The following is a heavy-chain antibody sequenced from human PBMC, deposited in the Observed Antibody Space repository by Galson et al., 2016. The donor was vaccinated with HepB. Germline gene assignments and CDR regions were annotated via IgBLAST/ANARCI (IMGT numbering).Heavy chain of an antibody. Sequence: SVKVSCKASGYTFSNYGITWVRQAPGQGLQWMGWISAYSGNTDQAQRLQGRVTMTTDTSTSTAYMELRSLRSDDTAVYFCASKVAAEAFDLWGQGTMVTVSS. CDR1: GYTFSNYG. CDR2: ISAYSGNT. D-gene: IGHD6-19*01. CDR3: ASKVAAEAFDL. V-gene: IGHV1-18*01. J-gene: IGHJ3*01.